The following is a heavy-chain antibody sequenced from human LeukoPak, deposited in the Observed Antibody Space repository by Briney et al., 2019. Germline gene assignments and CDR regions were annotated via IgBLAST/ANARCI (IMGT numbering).Heavy chain of an antibody. CDR2: IWHSGTT. CDR3: AGLVGRYSSGLYYYYFDY. J-gene: IGHJ4*02. V-gene: IGHV4-4*02. D-gene: IGHD3-22*01. Sequence: PSGTLSLTCAVSGASISSNNWGSWVRQPSGEGVEWIGEIWHSGTTNYNPSLKSRVTISVDKSKNQFSLKLNSVTAADTAVYYCAGLVGRYSSGLYYYYFDYWGQGTLVTVSS. CDR1: GASISSNNW.